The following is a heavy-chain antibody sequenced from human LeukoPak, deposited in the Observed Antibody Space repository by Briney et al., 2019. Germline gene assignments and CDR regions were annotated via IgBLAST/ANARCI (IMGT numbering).Heavy chain of an antibody. Sequence: SETLCLTCTVSGGSISTYYWNWIRQPPGKGLEWIGYIYYSGSTNYNPSLKSRVTISVDTSKNQFSLKLSSVTAADTAMYYCARDGSARYYFDYWGEGTLVPVSS. CDR3: ARDGSARYYFDY. CDR2: IYYSGST. V-gene: IGHV4-59*01. CDR1: GGSISTYY. J-gene: IGHJ4*02.